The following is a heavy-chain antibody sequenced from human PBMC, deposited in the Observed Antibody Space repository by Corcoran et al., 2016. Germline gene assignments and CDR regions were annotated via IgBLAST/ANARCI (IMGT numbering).Heavy chain of an antibody. V-gene: IGHV4-39*07. D-gene: IGHD3-22*01. CDR1: GGSISSRSYY. CDR2: INYSGNT. Sequence: QLQLQESGPGLVKPSETLSLTCSVSGGSISSRSYYWGWNRQPPGKGLEWIGSINYSGNTYSNPSLKSRVTMTVDTSKNQISLKLRSVTVADTAVYYCARDNYYDTSGLTGPDALHIWGQGTMVAVSS. J-gene: IGHJ3*02. CDR3: ARDNYYDTSGLTGPDALHI.